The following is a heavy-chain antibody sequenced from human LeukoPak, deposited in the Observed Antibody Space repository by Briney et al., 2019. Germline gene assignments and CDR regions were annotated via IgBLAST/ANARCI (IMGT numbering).Heavy chain of an antibody. D-gene: IGHD2-21*01. CDR2: IDSDGTGT. V-gene: IGHV3-74*01. J-gene: IGHJ4*02. CDR1: GFTVSSYY. Sequence: GGSLRLSCAASGFTVSSYYMSWVRQAPGKGLVWVSHIDSDGTGTNYAASVKGRFSISRDNAKNRLYLQMNSLRVEDTAVYYCVRDDWRSLDCWGQGTLVTVSS. CDR3: VRDDWRSLDC.